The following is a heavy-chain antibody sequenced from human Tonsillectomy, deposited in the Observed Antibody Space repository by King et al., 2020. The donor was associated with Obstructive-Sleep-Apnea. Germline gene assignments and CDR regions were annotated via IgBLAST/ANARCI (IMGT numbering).Heavy chain of an antibody. D-gene: IGHD2-2*02. Sequence: TLQESGPTLVKPTQTLTLTCTFSGFSLSTSGVGVGWIRQPPGKALEWLALIYWNDDKRYSPSLKSRLTITKDTSKNQVVLTMTNMDPVDTATYYCARLYEGGWFDPWGQGTLVTVSS. CDR3: ARLYEGGWFDP. CDR2: IYWNDDK. CDR1: GFSLSTSGVG. V-gene: IGHV2-5*01. J-gene: IGHJ5*02.